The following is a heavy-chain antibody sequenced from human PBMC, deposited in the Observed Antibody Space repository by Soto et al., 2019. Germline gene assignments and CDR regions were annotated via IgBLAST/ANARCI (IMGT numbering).Heavy chain of an antibody. CDR2: INPNSGGT. Sequence: ASVKVSCKASGYTFINYYMHWVRQAPGQGPEWMGWINPNSGGTNLAQKFQGRVTVTRDTSISTAYMELTRLTSDDTAVYYCARGRGSSSNNFLDPWGQGTLVTVSS. CDR1: GYTFINYY. D-gene: IGHD6-6*01. J-gene: IGHJ5*02. V-gene: IGHV1-2*02. CDR3: ARGRGSSSNNFLDP.